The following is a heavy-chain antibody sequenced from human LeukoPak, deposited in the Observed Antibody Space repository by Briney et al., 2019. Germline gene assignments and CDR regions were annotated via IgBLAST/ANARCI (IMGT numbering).Heavy chain of an antibody. J-gene: IGHJ4*02. CDR1: GFTFDDYA. Sequence: PGRSLRLSCAAPGFTFDDYAMHWVRQAPGKGLEWVSGISWNSGSIGYADSVKGRFTISRDNAKNSLYLQMNSLRAEDMALYYRAKDGYYDSSGYFDYWGQGTLVTVSS. CDR3: AKDGYYDSSGYFDY. V-gene: IGHV3-9*03. D-gene: IGHD3-22*01. CDR2: ISWNSGSI.